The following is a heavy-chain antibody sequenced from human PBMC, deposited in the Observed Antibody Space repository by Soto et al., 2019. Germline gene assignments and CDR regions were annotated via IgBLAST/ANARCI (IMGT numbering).Heavy chain of an antibody. D-gene: IGHD2-2*01. Sequence: QVQLVQSGAEVKKPGSSVKVSCKASGGTFSSYAISWVRQAPGQGLEWMGGIIPISGTANYAQKFQGRVTITADESTSSAYMEQSSLRSEDTAVYYWARSQGSSTSLEIYYYYYYGMDVWCQGTTVTVSS. V-gene: IGHV1-69*01. CDR3: ARSQGSSTSLEIYYYYYYGMDV. J-gene: IGHJ6*02. CDR1: GGTFSSYA. CDR2: IIPISGTA.